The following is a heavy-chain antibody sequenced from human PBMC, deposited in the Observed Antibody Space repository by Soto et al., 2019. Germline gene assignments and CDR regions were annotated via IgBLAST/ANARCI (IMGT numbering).Heavy chain of an antibody. J-gene: IGHJ6*02. D-gene: IGHD3-22*01. Sequence: GGSLRLSCAASGFTFSSYGMHWVRQAPGKGLEWVAVISYDGSNKYYADSVKGRFTISRDNSKNTLYLQMNSLRAEDTAVYYCAKTPTMIVVVKNYGMDVWGQGTTVTVSS. V-gene: IGHV3-30*18. CDR2: ISYDGSNK. CDR3: AKTPTMIVVVKNYGMDV. CDR1: GFTFSSYG.